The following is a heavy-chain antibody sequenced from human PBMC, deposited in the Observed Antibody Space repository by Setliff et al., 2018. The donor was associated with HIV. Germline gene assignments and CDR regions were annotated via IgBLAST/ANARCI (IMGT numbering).Heavy chain of an antibody. J-gene: IGHJ6*02. V-gene: IGHV1-3*01. CDR2: INAGNGDT. CDR1: GDTFTTYA. CDR3: ARGDYGSGSYYPYYFYYGMDV. D-gene: IGHD3-10*01. Sequence: GASVKVSCKASGDTFTTYALHWVRQAPGQRLEWMGWINAGNGDTKSSQKFQGRVTITADESTSTAYMELSSLRSEDTAVYYCARGDYGSGSYYPYYFYYGMDVWGQGTTVTVSS.